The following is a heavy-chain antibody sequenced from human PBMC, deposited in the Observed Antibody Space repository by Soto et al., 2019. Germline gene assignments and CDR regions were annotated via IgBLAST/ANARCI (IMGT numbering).Heavy chain of an antibody. CDR2: IYYSGST. CDR3: ARPCSGGSCYSGAFDI. Sequence: SETLSLTCTVSGGSISSYYWSWIRQPPGEGLEWIGYIYYSGSTNYNPSLKSRVTISVDTSKNQFSLKLSSVTAADTAVYYCARPCSGGSCYSGAFDIWGQGTMVTVSS. V-gene: IGHV4-59*08. J-gene: IGHJ3*02. D-gene: IGHD2-15*01. CDR1: GGSISSYY.